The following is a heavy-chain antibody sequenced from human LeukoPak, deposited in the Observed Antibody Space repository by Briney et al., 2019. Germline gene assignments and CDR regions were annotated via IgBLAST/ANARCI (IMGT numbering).Heavy chain of an antibody. Sequence: RASVTVSCKASGYTFTGCYMHWVRQAPGQGGGWMGWINPNSGGTNYAQKFQGRVTMTRDTSISTAFMELRRLRSDDTAVYYCARDRDYGDYRPPPYYYYMDVWGKGTTVTVSS. D-gene: IGHD4-17*01. CDR1: GYTFTGCY. CDR3: ARDRDYGDYRPPPYYYYMDV. V-gene: IGHV1-2*02. J-gene: IGHJ6*03. CDR2: INPNSGGT.